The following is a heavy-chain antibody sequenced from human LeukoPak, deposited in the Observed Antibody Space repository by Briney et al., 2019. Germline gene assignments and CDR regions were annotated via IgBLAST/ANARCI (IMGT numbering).Heavy chain of an antibody. V-gene: IGHV4-38-2*02. Sequence: SETLSLTCTVSGYSISSGYYWGWIRQPPGKGLEWIGSIYHSGSTYYNPSLKSRVTISVDTSKNQFSLKLSSVTAADTAVYYCARDGTYYYDSSGPPTNFDIWGQGTMVTVSS. CDR3: ARDGTYYYDSSGPPTNFDI. D-gene: IGHD3-22*01. CDR2: IYHSGST. CDR1: GYSISSGYY. J-gene: IGHJ3*02.